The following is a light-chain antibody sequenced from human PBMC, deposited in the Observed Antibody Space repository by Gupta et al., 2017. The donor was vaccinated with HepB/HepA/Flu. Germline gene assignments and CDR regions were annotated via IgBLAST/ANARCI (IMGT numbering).Light chain of an antibody. CDR1: QSVSSNY. CDR3: QQYGSSPIFT. J-gene: IGKJ3*01. CDR2: GAS. V-gene: IGKV3-20*01. Sequence: EIVLTQSPGTLSLSPGERATLSCRSSQSVSSNYLAWYQQKPGQAPRLLIYGASIRATGIPDRFSGSGSGTEFTLTITRREPEDFAVYYCQQYGSSPIFTFGHGTKVDIK.